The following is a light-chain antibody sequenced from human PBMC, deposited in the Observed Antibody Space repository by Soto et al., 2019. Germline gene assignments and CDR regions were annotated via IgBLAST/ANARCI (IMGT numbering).Light chain of an antibody. CDR1: ASDVGVYNY. CDR3: KSYAGSNTYV. J-gene: IGLJ1*01. V-gene: IGLV2-8*01. Sequence: QSVLAQPPSASGSLGQSVTISFTGTASDVGVYNYVSWYQQHPGKAPKLMIYEVTKRPSGVPDRFSGSKSGNTASLTVSGLQAADEADYFCKSYAGSNTYVFGSGTKVTGL. CDR2: EVT.